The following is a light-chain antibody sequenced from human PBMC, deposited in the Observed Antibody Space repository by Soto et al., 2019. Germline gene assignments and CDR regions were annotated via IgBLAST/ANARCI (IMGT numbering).Light chain of an antibody. CDR1: QSISNY. CDR3: QQTYIAPFT. J-gene: IGKJ5*01. CDR2: GAS. Sequence: DIQMTQSPSSLSASVVDRVTITCRASQSISNYLNWYQQRPGKAPKLLIYGASTLQSGVPSRFSASGSGTDFTLTISSLQPEDFATYYCQQTYIAPFTFGQGTRLEIK. V-gene: IGKV1-39*01.